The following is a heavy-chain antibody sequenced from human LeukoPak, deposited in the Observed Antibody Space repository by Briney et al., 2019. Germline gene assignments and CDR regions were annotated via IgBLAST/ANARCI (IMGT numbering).Heavy chain of an antibody. Sequence: GGSLRLSCAASGFTFSSYSMNWVRLAPGKGLEWVSSISSGSSRIYSADSVEGRFTISRDKAKNSLYLQMNSLRAEDTAVYYCERVAVAGTAGEWGQGTLVTVSS. CDR1: GFTFSSYS. V-gene: IGHV3-21*01. D-gene: IGHD6-19*01. CDR3: ERVAVAGTAGE. J-gene: IGHJ4*02. CDR2: ISSGSSRI.